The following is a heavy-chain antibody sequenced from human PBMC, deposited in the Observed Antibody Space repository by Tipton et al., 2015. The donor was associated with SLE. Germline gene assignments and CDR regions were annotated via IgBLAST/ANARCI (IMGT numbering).Heavy chain of an antibody. CDR2: ISSSSRYI. CDR3: ASLYGGNSVDY. CDR1: GFIFSDYS. J-gene: IGHJ4*02. D-gene: IGHD4-23*01. V-gene: IGHV3-21*03. Sequence: SLRLSCAASGFIFSDYSMNWVRQAPGKGLEWVSSISSSSRYIYYAESLKGRFTISRDNAKNSLYLQMNSLRAEDTAVYYCASLYGGNSVDYWGQGTLVTVSS.